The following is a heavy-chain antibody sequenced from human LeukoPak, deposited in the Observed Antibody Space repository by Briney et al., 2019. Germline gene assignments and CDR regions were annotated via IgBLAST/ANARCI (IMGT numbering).Heavy chain of an antibody. D-gene: IGHD3-22*01. CDR1: GGSISSSTYY. V-gene: IGHV4-39*07. Sequence: SETLSLTCSVSGGSISSSTYYWGWLRQPPGRGLEWIGNIYYSGSTFYNPSLKSRVTISVDTSKNQVSLRLSSVTAADTAVYYCARAVGISMMVVEPSQNWFDPWGQGTLVTVSS. CDR3: ARAVGISMMVVEPSQNWFDP. CDR2: IYYSGST. J-gene: IGHJ5*02.